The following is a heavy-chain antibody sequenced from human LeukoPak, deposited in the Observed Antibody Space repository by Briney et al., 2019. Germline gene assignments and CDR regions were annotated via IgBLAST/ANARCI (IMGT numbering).Heavy chain of an antibody. CDR1: GVSFSGNS. CDR3: ARRWGSGSYRRSTGHAFDI. V-gene: IGHV4-34*01. CDR2: INRSGTP. D-gene: IGHD1-26*01. Sequence: SETLSLTCAVYGVSFSGNSWSWIRQPPGKGLEWIGEINRSGTPNYNPSLKSRVTISVDTSKNQFSLKLTSVTAADTAVYYCARRWGSGSYRRSTGHAFDIWGQGTMVTVSS. J-gene: IGHJ3*02.